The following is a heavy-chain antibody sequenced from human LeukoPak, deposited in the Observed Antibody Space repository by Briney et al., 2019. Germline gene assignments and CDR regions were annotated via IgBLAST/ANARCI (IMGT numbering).Heavy chain of an antibody. Sequence: PGGSLRLSCAASGFTFDDYGMSWVRQAPGKGLEWVSGINWNGGSTGYADSVKGRFTISRVNAKNSLYLQMNSLRAEDTALYYCAAGYSSSWENYYFDYWGQGTLVTVSS. CDR3: AAGYSSSWENYYFDY. CDR1: GFTFDDYG. D-gene: IGHD6-13*01. J-gene: IGHJ4*02. V-gene: IGHV3-20*04. CDR2: INWNGGST.